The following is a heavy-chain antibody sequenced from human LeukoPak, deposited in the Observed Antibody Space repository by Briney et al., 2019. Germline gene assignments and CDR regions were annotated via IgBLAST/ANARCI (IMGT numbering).Heavy chain of an antibody. CDR3: AKDGAYCSSTICSNGGGYFDC. D-gene: IGHD2-2*01. CDR1: GFTFSSYG. V-gene: IGHV3-30*18. Sequence: GRSLRLSCAASGFTFSSYGMHWVRHAPGKGLEWVAVISYDGSNKYYADSVKGRFTISRDNSKNTLYLQMNSLRAEDTAVYYWAKDGAYCSSTICSNGGGYFDCWGQGTLVTVSS. J-gene: IGHJ4*02. CDR2: ISYDGSNK.